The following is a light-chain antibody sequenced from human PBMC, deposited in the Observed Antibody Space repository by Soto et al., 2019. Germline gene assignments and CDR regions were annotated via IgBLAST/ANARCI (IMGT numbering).Light chain of an antibody. CDR2: DVS. CDR3: SSYTTSNTRQIV. CDR1: SSDVGGYNY. V-gene: IGLV2-14*03. J-gene: IGLJ1*01. Sequence: QSVLTQPASVSGSPGQSITISCTGTSSDVGGYNYVSWYQHHPGKAPKLMIYDVSNRPSGGSNRFSGSKSGHTGSLTISGLQPEDEADYYCSSYTTSNTRQIVFGTGTKVPVL.